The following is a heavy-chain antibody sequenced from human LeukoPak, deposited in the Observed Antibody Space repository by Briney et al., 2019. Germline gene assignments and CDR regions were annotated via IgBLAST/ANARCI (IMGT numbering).Heavy chain of an antibody. CDR1: GGSFSGYY. CDR3: ARGLCSGGTCPWGYYFDY. V-gene: IGHV4-34*01. Sequence: SETLSLTCAVYGGSFSGYYWGWIRRPPGKGLEWIGEINHSGSTNYNPSLKSRVTISVDTSKNQFSLKLSSVTAADTAVYYCARGLCSGGTCPWGYYFDYWGQGTLVTVSS. J-gene: IGHJ4*02. D-gene: IGHD2-15*01. CDR2: INHSGST.